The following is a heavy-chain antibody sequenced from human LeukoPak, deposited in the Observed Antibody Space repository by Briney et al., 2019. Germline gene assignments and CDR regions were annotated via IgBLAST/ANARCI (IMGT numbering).Heavy chain of an antibody. Sequence: PGGSLRLSCAASGLTFSNYWMSWVRQAPGKGLEWVADIKADGSEKYYMDSVKGRFSISRDNAKNSLDLQMNSLRPEDTAAYYCARDPRGNNGYDSGYWGQGTLVTVSS. D-gene: IGHD5-12*01. CDR1: GLTFSNYW. J-gene: IGHJ4*02. CDR2: IKADGSEK. V-gene: IGHV3-7*04. CDR3: ARDPRGNNGYDSGY.